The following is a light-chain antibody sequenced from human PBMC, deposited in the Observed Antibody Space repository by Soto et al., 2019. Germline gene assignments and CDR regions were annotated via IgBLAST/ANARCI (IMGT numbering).Light chain of an antibody. J-gene: IGKJ4*01. Sequence: PGERATLSCRTSQSVRSSHLAWYQQKPGQAPRLLIYGASSRATGIPDRFSGSGSGTDFTLTISRLEPEDFAVYHCQQYSSSPLTFGGGTKVEIK. V-gene: IGKV3-20*01. CDR1: QSVRSSH. CDR2: GAS. CDR3: QQYSSSPLT.